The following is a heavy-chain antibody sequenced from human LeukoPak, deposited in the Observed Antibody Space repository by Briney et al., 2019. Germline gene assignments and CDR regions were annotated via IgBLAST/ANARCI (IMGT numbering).Heavy chain of an antibody. D-gene: IGHD2-2*01. Sequence: PSETLSLTCAVFGYSISSGYQWAWIRQPPGKTLEWIGSIYHSGSAHYNPSLKSRVTISVDRSNNQFSLRLSSVTAADTAVYYCARDPRWLTPDCTSTSCYENYFDPWGQGTLVTVSS. CDR1: GYSISSGYQ. CDR3: ARDPRWLTPDCTSTSCYENYFDP. J-gene: IGHJ5*02. V-gene: IGHV4-38-2*02. CDR2: IYHSGSA.